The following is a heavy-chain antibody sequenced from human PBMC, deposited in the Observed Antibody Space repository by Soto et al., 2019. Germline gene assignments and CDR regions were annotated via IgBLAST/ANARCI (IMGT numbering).Heavy chain of an antibody. CDR3: ARDRYSGSYWGVNWFDP. V-gene: IGHV1-3*01. J-gene: IGHJ5*02. CDR1: GYTLTSYA. D-gene: IGHD1-26*01. Sequence: GTSVKVSCKASGYTLTSYAMHWVRQAPGQRLEWMGWINAGNGNTKYSQKFQGRVTITRDTSASTAYMELSSLRSEDTAVYYCARDRYSGSYWGVNWFDPWGQGTLVTVSS. CDR2: INAGNGNT.